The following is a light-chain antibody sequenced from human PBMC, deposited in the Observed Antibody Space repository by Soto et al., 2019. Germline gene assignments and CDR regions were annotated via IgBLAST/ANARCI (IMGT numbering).Light chain of an antibody. Sequence: EIVLTQSPGTLSLSPGESATLSCRASQSVDSNFLAWYQQKPGQAPKLLIFHASSRPTGIPDRFSGRVSGTDFTLTISGLEPEDFAVYYCQQYATSPYTFGLGTKLEI. J-gene: IGKJ2*01. CDR1: QSVDSNF. V-gene: IGKV3-20*01. CDR2: HAS. CDR3: QQYATSPYT.